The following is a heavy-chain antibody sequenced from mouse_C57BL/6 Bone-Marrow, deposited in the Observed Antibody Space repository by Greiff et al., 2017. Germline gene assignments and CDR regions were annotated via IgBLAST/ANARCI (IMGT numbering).Heavy chain of an antibody. CDR2: ISSGGDYI. V-gene: IGHV5-9-1*02. CDR1: GFTFSSYA. CDR3: TRVSTMVTTDY. J-gene: IGHJ2*01. Sequence: EVMLVESGEGLVKPGGSLKLSCAASGFTFSSYAMSWVRQTPEKRLEWVAYISSGGDYIDYADTVKGRFTIARDNARNTLYLQMSSLKSEDTAMYYCTRVSTMVTTDYWGQGTTLTVSS. D-gene: IGHD2-2*01.